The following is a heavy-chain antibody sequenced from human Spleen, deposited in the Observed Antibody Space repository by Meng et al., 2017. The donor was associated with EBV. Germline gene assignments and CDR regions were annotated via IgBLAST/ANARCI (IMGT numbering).Heavy chain of an antibody. CDR1: GFTFSDYY. V-gene: IGHV3-11*01. Sequence: QVQLAESGGGXVKPGGSLRLSCVASGFTFSDYYMSWIRQTPGRGLEWVAYISPGGGAMYYADSLKGRFTISRDNAKNSLFLQMNSLRADDTAVYYCARVSQWPGGDSWGQGTLVTVS. J-gene: IGHJ5*01. D-gene: IGHD6-19*01. CDR3: ARVSQWPGGDS. CDR2: ISPGGGAM.